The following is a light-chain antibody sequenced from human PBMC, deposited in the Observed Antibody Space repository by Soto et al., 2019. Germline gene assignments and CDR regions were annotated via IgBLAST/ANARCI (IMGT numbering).Light chain of an antibody. CDR1: KLGDKY. J-gene: IGLJ1*01. Sequence: SYELTQPPSVSVSPGQTASITCSGDKLGDKYACWYQQKPGQSPVLVIYQDSKRPSGIPERFSGSNSGNTATLTISGTQAMDEADYYCQAWDSSTVFGTGTKVTAL. CDR3: QAWDSSTV. V-gene: IGLV3-1*01. CDR2: QDS.